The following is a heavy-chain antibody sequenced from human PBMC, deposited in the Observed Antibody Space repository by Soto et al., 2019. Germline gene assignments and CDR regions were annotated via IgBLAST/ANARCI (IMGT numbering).Heavy chain of an antibody. J-gene: IGHJ6*02. CDR2: VSLDSDTI. CDR1: GYDFRTYS. D-gene: IGHD3-3*01. Sequence: PGGSLRLSCRASGYDFRTYSMNWVRQAPGQGLEWIAYVSLDSDTIQYADSVKGRFTISRDDAENSLYLQMDSLRDEDTATYYCARLYYDYVWGLGTTVTVSS. CDR3: ARLYYDYV. V-gene: IGHV3-48*02.